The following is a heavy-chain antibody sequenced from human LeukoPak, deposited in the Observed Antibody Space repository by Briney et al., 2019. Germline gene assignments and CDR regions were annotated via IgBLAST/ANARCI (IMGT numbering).Heavy chain of an antibody. CDR2: ISGSGANT. Sequence: PGGSLRLSCSASGFTFKNYDLSWVRQPPGKGLEWVSAISGSGANTSYADSVKGRFFFSRDNSKNTIFLQMNSLTVEDTAVYFCAKEAYYDLWSGHYKGGLDSWGPGTPVTVSS. D-gene: IGHD3-3*01. J-gene: IGHJ4*02. V-gene: IGHV3-23*01. CDR3: AKEAYYDLWSGHYKGGLDS. CDR1: GFTFKNYD.